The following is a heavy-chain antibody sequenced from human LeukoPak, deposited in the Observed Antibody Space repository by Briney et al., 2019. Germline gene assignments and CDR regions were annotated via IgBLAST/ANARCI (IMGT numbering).Heavy chain of an antibody. CDR2: VYYSGRT. D-gene: IGHD6-6*01. CDR3: ARQYSSSSYFDY. CDR1: GDSISSYY. J-gene: IGHJ4*02. Sequence: SETLSLTCSVSGDSISSYYWTWIRQPPGKGLXXXGHVYYSGRTNYNPTLESRVTISVDTSKNQFSLNLTSVTAADTAVYYCARQYSSSSYFDYWGQGTLVTVSS. V-gene: IGHV4-59*08.